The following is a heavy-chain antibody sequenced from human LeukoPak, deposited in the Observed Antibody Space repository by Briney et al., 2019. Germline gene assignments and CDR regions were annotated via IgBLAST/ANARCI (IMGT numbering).Heavy chain of an antibody. D-gene: IGHD5-18*01. CDR3: ARWTMVTYPDY. V-gene: IGHV4-38-2*01. CDR1: GYSISSGYY. CDR2: IYHSGST. J-gene: IGHJ4*02. Sequence: SETLSLTCAVSGYSISSGYYWGWIRQPPGKGLEWIGSIYHSGSTYYNPSLKSRVTISVDTSKNQFSLKLSSVTAADTAVYYCARWTMVTYPDYWGQGTLVTVSS.